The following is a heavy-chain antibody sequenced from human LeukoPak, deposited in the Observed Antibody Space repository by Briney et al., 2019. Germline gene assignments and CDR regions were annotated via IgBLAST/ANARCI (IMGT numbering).Heavy chain of an antibody. V-gene: IGHV3-20*04. CDR3: ARGRCSGGSCYSDY. D-gene: IGHD2-15*01. Sequence: GGSLRLSCAASGFTFDDYGMSWVRQAPGKGLEWVSGINWNGGSTGYADSVKGRFTISRDNAKNSLYLQMNSLRAEDTALYYCARGRCSGGSCYSDYWGQGTLVTVSS. J-gene: IGHJ4*02. CDR1: GFTFDDYG. CDR2: INWNGGST.